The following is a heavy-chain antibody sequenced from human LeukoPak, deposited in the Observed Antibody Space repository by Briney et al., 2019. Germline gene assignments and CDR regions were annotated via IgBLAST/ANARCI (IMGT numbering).Heavy chain of an antibody. CDR3: ARGQHGGTFGGVIVHVSGFDY. J-gene: IGHJ4*02. CDR1: GFSFAEYA. V-gene: IGHV3-9*01. D-gene: IGHD3-16*02. Sequence: SLRLSCVPSGFSFAEYAMHWVRQAPGKGLGWVAGISYSSGTIGHVDSVKGRFTISRDNATNSLHLQMTSLRAEDTAVYYCARGQHGGTFGGVIVHVSGFDYWGQGALVTVSS. CDR2: ISYSSGTI.